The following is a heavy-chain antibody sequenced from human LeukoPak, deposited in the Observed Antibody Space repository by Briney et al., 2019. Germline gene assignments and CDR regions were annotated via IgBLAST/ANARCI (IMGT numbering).Heavy chain of an antibody. CDR2: IYTSGST. Sequence: SPSETLSLTCTVSGGSISSGSYYWSWIRQPAGKGLVWIGRIYTSGSTNYNPSLKSRVTISVDTSKNQFSLKLSSVTAADTAVYYCATLTMVRGVIVDYWGQGTLVTVSS. V-gene: IGHV4-61*02. CDR3: ATLTMVRGVIVDY. CDR1: GGSISSGSYY. J-gene: IGHJ4*02. D-gene: IGHD3-10*01.